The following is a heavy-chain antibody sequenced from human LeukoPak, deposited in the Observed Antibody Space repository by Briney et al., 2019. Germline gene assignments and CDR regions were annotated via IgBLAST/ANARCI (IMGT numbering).Heavy chain of an antibody. Sequence: SQTLSLTCTVSGGSISSGGYYWSWIRQHPGKGLEWIGYIYYSGSTYHNPSLKSRVTISVDTSKNQFSLKLSSVTAADTAVYYCARSHDLYSASHYYYMDVWGKGTTVTVSS. CDR2: IYYSGST. J-gene: IGHJ6*03. CDR3: ARSHDLYSASHYYYMDV. CDR1: GGSISSGGYY. D-gene: IGHD3-16*01. V-gene: IGHV4-31*03.